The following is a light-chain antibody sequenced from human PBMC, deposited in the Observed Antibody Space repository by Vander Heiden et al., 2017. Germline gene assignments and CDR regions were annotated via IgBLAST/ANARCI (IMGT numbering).Light chain of an antibody. J-gene: IGKJ4*01. CDR3: QHYGFSPPVT. Sequence: LVLTQSPGTLSLSPGERATFSCRASQSVSNNHLAWYQQKPGQAPRLLISHASSRAAGIPDRFSGSGSGTDFTLTISRLEPEDFAVYYCQHYGFSPPVTFGGETKVAIK. V-gene: IGKV3-20*01. CDR1: QSVSNNH. CDR2: HAS.